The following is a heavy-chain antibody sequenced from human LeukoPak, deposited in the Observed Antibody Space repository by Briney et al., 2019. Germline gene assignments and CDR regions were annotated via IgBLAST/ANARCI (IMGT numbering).Heavy chain of an antibody. J-gene: IGHJ2*01. Sequence: SETLSLPCAVSGGSISSYYWSWIRQPPGKGLEWVGYSYCSGSTNYNPSLKSRVTISVHTSKNQFSLKLSSVTAADTAVYYCARDRDYDFWRGYYRPYWYFDLWGRGTLVTVSS. CDR2: SYCSGST. V-gene: IGHV4-59*01. CDR3: ARDRDYDFWRGYYRPYWYFDL. CDR1: GGSISSYY. D-gene: IGHD3-3*01.